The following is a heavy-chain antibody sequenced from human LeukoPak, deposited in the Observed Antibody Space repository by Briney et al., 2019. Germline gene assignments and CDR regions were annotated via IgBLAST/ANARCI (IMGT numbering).Heavy chain of an antibody. CDR1: GYTFTSYD. V-gene: IGHV1-8*01. D-gene: IGHD3-22*01. J-gene: IGHJ5*02. Sequence: ASVKVSCKASGYTFTSYDINWVRQATGQGLEWVGWMNPNSGNTGYAQKFQGRVTMTRNTSISTAYMELSSLRSEDTAVYYCATFDYYDSSGYYHWGQGTLVTVSS. CDR2: MNPNSGNT. CDR3: ATFDYYDSSGYYH.